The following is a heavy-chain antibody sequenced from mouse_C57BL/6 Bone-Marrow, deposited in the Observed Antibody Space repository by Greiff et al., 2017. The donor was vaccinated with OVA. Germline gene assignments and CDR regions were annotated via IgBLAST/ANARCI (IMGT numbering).Heavy chain of an antibody. Sequence: VHVKQSGPGLAKPSQTLSLTCSVTGYSITSDYWNWIRKFPGNKLEYMGYISYSGSTYYNPSLKSRISITRDTSKNQYYLQLNSVTTEDTATYYCARLRYRYYYGSSPFDYWGQGTTLTVSS. V-gene: IGHV3-8*01. D-gene: IGHD1-1*01. CDR1: GYSITSDY. CDR3: ARLRYRYYYGSSPFDY. CDR2: ISYSGST. J-gene: IGHJ2*01.